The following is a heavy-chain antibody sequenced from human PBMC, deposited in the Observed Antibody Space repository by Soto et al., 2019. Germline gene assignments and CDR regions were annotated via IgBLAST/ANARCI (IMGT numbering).Heavy chain of an antibody. D-gene: IGHD5-12*01. Sequence: QVQLVQSGAEVKKPGASVKVSGKASGYTFTSYGISWVRQAPGQGLEWMGWISAYNGNTNYAQKLQGRVTMTTDTAPRTAYMELRSLRADATAGYYCARGLATFDYWGQGTLVTVSS. J-gene: IGHJ4*02. V-gene: IGHV1-18*01. CDR1: GYTFTSYG. CDR2: ISAYNGNT. CDR3: ARGLATFDY.